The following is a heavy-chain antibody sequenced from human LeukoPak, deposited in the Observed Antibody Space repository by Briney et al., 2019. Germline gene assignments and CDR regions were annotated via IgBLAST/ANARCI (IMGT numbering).Heavy chain of an antibody. V-gene: IGHV1-69*13. CDR2: IIPIFGTA. Sequence: GASVKVSCKASGYTFTSYYMHWVRQAPGQGLEWMGGIIPIFGTANYAQKFQGRVTITADESTSTAYMELSSLRSEDTAVYYCARVHYYGSGIQRTNYGMDVWGQGTTVTVSS. J-gene: IGHJ6*02. CDR1: GYTFTSYY. D-gene: IGHD3-10*01. CDR3: ARVHYYGSGIQRTNYGMDV.